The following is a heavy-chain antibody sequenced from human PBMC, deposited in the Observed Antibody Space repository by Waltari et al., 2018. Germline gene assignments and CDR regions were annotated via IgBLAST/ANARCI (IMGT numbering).Heavy chain of an antibody. CDR1: GFTFSSYS. Sequence: EVQLVESGGGLVKPGGSLRLSCAASGFTFSSYSVNWVRQAPGKGLEWVSSISSGSSYRYDADAVKGRFTTSRDNAKNSLYLKMNSLRAEDTAVYYCASRDSNSWDYWGQGTLVTVSS. J-gene: IGHJ4*02. V-gene: IGHV3-21*01. CDR2: ISSGSSYR. D-gene: IGHD4-4*01. CDR3: ASRDSNSWDY.